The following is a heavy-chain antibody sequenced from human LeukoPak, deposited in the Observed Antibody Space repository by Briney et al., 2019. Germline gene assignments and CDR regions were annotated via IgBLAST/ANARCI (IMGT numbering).Heavy chain of an antibody. CDR2: LYYSGST. CDR3: AREASGSYFDY. D-gene: IGHD1-26*01. CDR1: GGSISSYY. J-gene: IGHJ4*02. V-gene: IGHV4-39*07. Sequence: PSETLSLTCTVSGGSISSYYWGWIRQPPGKGLEWIGSLYYSGSTYYNPSLKSRVTISVDTSKNQFSLKLSSVTAADTAVYYCAREASGSYFDYWGQGTLVTVSS.